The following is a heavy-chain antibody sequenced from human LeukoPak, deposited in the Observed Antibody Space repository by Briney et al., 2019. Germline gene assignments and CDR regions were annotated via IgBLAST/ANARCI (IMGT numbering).Heavy chain of an antibody. D-gene: IGHD2-2*01. CDR2: ISGSGGRT. J-gene: IGHJ4*02. CDR3: AKRMIRDCSSTSCLDY. V-gene: IGHV3-23*01. CDR1: GFTFSSYA. Sequence: GGSLTLSCAASGFTFSSYAMSWVRQAPAKGLEWVSAISGSGGRTYYADSVKGRFTISRDNSKNTLYLQMNSLRAEDTAVYYCAKRMIRDCSSTSCLDYWGQGTLVTVSS.